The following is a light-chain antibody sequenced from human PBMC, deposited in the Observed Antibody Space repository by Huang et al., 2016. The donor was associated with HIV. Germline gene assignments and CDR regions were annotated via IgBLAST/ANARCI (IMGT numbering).Light chain of an antibody. CDR2: LGS. CDR1: QSLLHSNGYNY. CDR3: MQVLQTPLT. V-gene: IGKV2-28*01. J-gene: IGKJ4*01. Sequence: DIVMTQSPLSLPVTPGEPASISCRSSQSLLHSNGYNYLDWYLQKPGQSPQLLIYLGSNRASGVPDMFSGSGSGTDFTLKISRVEAEDVGVYYCMQVLQTPLTFGGGTKVEIK.